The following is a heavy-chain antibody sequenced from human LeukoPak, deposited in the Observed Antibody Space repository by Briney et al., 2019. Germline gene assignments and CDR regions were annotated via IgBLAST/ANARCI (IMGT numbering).Heavy chain of an antibody. J-gene: IGHJ6*03. V-gene: IGHV4-34*01. D-gene: IGHD6-13*01. CDR2: INHSGST. CDR1: GGSFSGYY. CDR3: ARGLSVISSSWAYYYYYYMDV. Sequence: PSETLSLTCAVYGGSFSGYYWSWIRQPPGKGLEWIGEINHSGSTNYNPSLKSRVTISVDTSKIQFSLKLYSVTAADTAVYYCARGLSVISSSWAYYYYYYMDVWGKGTTVTVSS.